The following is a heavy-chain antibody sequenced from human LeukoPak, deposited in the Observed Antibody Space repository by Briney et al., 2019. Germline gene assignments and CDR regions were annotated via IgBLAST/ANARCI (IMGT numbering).Heavy chain of an antibody. CDR2: MWYDGSIN. D-gene: IGHD5-24*01. V-gene: IGHV3-33*02. Sequence: GGSLRLSCAASGFTFSNYGMHWVRQAPGKGLEWLAIMWYDGSINYYADSAKGRFTISRDNSKNTVFLQMNSLRAEDTAVYYCARGRDGYNYYYYYYMDVWGKGTTVTVSS. CDR1: GFTFSNYG. CDR3: ARGRDGYNYYYYYYMDV. J-gene: IGHJ6*03.